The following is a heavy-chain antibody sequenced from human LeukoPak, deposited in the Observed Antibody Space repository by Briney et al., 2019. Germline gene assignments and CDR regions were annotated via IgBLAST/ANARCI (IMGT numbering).Heavy chain of an antibody. D-gene: IGHD3-22*01. Sequence: ASVTVSFKASGYTFTSYGISWVRQAPGQGLEWMGWISAYNGNTNYAQKLQGRVTMTTDTSTSTAYMELRSLRSDDTAVYYCARGGGYYYDSSGYYPDYWGQGTLVTVSS. CDR2: ISAYNGNT. V-gene: IGHV1-18*01. J-gene: IGHJ4*02. CDR1: GYTFTSYG. CDR3: ARGGGYYYDSSGYYPDY.